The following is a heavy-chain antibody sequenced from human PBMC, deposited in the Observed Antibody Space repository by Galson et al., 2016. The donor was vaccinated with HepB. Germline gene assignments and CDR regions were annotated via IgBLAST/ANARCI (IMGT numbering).Heavy chain of an antibody. CDR2: ISVYNGRT. J-gene: IGHJ4*02. D-gene: IGHD2-21*02. V-gene: IGHV1-18*01. CDR1: GYTSSSYG. CDR3: ATCDWRSTAYCGAH. Sequence: SVKVSCKAPGYTSSSYGICWVRQAPGQGLEWMGWISVYNGRTAYAYKLVGRVTMTADTSTNTAYMELGSLASDDTAVYYCATCDWRSTAYCGAHWGQGTLVTVSS.